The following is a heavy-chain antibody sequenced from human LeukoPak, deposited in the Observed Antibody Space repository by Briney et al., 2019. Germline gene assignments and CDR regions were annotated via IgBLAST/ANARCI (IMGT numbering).Heavy chain of an antibody. Sequence: PGGSLRLSCAASGFTFSSYGMHWVRQAPGKGLEWVAVISYDGSNKYYADSVKGRFTISRDNSKNTLYLQMNSLRAEDTAVYYCADLPGGSSSWRGIWGQGTMVTVSS. D-gene: IGHD6-13*01. CDR1: GFTFSSYG. CDR3: ADLPGGSSSWRGI. J-gene: IGHJ3*02. CDR2: ISYDGSNK. V-gene: IGHV3-30*03.